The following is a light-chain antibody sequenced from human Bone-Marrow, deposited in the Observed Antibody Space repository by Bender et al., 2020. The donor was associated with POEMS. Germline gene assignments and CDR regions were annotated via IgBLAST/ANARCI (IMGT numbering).Light chain of an antibody. CDR1: ALPEKY. V-gene: IGLV3-25*03. CDR3: QSADSTNTYVV. CDR2: KDS. J-gene: IGLJ2*01. Sequence: SYELTQPPSVSVSPGQTARITCSGDALPEKYVYWYQQKPGQAPVLVIYKDSERPSGIPERFSGFSSGTTVTLTISGVQAEDEADYHCQSADSTNTYVVFGGGTKLTVL.